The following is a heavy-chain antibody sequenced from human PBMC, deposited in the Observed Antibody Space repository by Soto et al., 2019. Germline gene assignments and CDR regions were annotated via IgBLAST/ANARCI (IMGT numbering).Heavy chain of an antibody. CDR2: IIPALGTT. CDR1: GGPFSSHT. Sequence: QDQLVQSGAEVKKPGSSVKVSCKAFGGPFSSHTFSWVRQAPGQGLEWMGRIIPALGTTTYAQKFQGRGTITADESVTTVSMELTSLRTEATAVYYCARTDFGDYWYFDLWGRGTLVTVSS. J-gene: IGHJ2*01. D-gene: IGHD4-17*01. V-gene: IGHV1-69*08. CDR3: ARTDFGDYWYFDL.